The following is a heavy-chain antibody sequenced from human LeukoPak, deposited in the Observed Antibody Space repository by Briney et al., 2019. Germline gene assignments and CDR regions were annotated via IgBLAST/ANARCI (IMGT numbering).Heavy chain of an antibody. CDR3: AKELIVGAGDY. CDR1: GFTFSSYG. D-gene: IGHD1-26*01. V-gene: IGHV3-30*18. J-gene: IGHJ4*02. Sequence: GRSLRISCAASGFTFSSYGMHWVRQAPGKGLEWVAVISYDGSNKYYADSVKGRFTISRDNSKNTLYLQMNSLRAEDTAVYYCAKELIVGAGDYWGQGTLVTVSS. CDR2: ISYDGSNK.